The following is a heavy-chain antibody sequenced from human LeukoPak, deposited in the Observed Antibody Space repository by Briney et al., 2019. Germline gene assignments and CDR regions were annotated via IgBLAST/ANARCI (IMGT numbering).Heavy chain of an antibody. D-gene: IGHD4-11*01. Sequence: PGGSLRLSCAATGFTFNHYGMHWVRQAPGKGLAWVAVIWSDGTNRYYADSVKGRFTISRDDSRNTVYLQMNSLSPEDTGVYYCARDAQRGFDYSNSLQYWGQGTPVTVST. J-gene: IGHJ4*02. CDR2: IWSDGTNR. V-gene: IGHV3-33*01. CDR3: ARDAQRGFDYSNSLQY. CDR1: GFTFNHYG.